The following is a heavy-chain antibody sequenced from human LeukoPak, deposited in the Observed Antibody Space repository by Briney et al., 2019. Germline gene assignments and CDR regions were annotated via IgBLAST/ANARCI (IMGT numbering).Heavy chain of an antibody. CDR3: ARELYYGSGSRHNWFDP. V-gene: IGHV1-18*04. J-gene: IGHJ5*02. CDR1: GYTFTNYG. Sequence: ASVKVSCKASGYTFTNYGVTWVRQVPGQGLEWMGWISAKNGNTKYEQKVQGRVTMTIDRSTDTAYMELNSLRFDDTAVYYCARELYYGSGSRHNWFDPWGQGTLVTVSS. D-gene: IGHD3-10*01. CDR2: ISAKNGNT.